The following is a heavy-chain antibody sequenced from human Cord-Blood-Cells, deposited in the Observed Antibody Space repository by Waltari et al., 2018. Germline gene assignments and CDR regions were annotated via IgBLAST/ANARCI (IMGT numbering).Heavy chain of an antibody. CDR3: ARAYLGGDAFDI. Sequence: QVQLQQWGAGLLKPSETLSLTCAVYGGYFSGYYWSWIRQPPGKGLEWIGEINHSGSTNYNPSLKSRVTISVDTSKNQFSLKLSSVTAADTAVYYCARAYLGGDAFDIWGQGTMVTVSS. CDR2: INHSGST. CDR1: GGYFSGYY. J-gene: IGHJ3*02. V-gene: IGHV4-34*01.